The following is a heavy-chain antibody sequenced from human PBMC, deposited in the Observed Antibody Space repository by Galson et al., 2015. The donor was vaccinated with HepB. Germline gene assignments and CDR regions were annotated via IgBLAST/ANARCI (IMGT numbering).Heavy chain of an antibody. CDR1: GFTFSSYS. V-gene: IGHV3-21*01. CDR3: AREYCSGGSCYTGNDY. J-gene: IGHJ4*02. D-gene: IGHD2-15*01. Sequence: SLRLSCAASGFTFSSYSMNWVRQAPGKGLEWVSSISSSSSYIYYADSVKGRFTISRDNAKNSLYLQMNSLRAEDTAVYYCAREYCSGGSCYTGNDYWGQGTLVTVSS. CDR2: ISSSSSYI.